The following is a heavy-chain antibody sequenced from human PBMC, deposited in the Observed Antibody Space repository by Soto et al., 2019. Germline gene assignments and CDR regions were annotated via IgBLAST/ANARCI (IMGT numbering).Heavy chain of an antibody. V-gene: IGHV3-33*01. CDR1: RLTFSAHD. Sequence: QVQLVESGGGVVQPGTSLRLSCAASRLTFSAHDMHWVRQAPGKGLEWVALIWSGGSRGFYADSVKGRFTISRDNFKNTLYLQMNSLGAEDTAVYYCAGEPKGGAYDMDVWGQGTTVTVSS. CDR3: AGEPKGGAYDMDV. J-gene: IGHJ6*02. D-gene: IGHD3-16*01. CDR2: IWSGGSRG.